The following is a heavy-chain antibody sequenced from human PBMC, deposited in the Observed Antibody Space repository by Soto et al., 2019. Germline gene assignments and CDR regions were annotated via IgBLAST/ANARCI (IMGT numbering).Heavy chain of an antibody. V-gene: IGHV3-23*01. CDR2: ISGSGGST. CDR3: AKDKRVLSPFDY. J-gene: IGHJ4*02. Sequence: PGGSLRLSCAASGFTFSSYAMSWVRQAPGKGLEWVSAISGSGGSTYYADSVKGRFTISRDNSKNTLYLQMNGLRAEETAVYYCAKDKRVLSPFDYWGQGTLVTVSS. CDR1: GFTFSSYA. D-gene: IGHD3-3*01.